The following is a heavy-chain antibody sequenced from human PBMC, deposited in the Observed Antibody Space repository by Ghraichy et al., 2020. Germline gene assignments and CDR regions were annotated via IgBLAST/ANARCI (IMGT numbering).Heavy chain of an antibody. CDR2: ITSSGRTI. CDR1: GFTLSGYS. J-gene: IGHJ6*02. Sequence: GGSLRLSCVGSGFTLSGYSMNWVRQSPGKGLEWVSYITSSGRTISYADSVKGRFTISRDNAQTSLHLQMNNLRDEDTAVYYCARGSKVVRFYYYDGMDVWGQGTTVTVSS. CDR3: ARGSKVVRFYYYDGMDV. D-gene: IGHD4-23*01. V-gene: IGHV3-48*02.